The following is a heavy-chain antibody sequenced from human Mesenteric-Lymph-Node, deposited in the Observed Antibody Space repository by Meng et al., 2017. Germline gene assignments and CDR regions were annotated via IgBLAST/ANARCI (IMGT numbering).Heavy chain of an antibody. D-gene: IGHD6-19*01. J-gene: IGHJ4*02. Sequence: GGSLRLSCAASGFTFSSYGMHWVRQAPGKGLEWVAVIWYDGSNKYYVDSLKGRFTISRDNAKKSLYLQMNNLRAEDTAVYYCVSCDGIAVPGGLDWGQGSLVTVSS. V-gene: IGHV3-33*03. CDR2: IWYDGSNK. CDR1: GFTFSSYG. CDR3: VSCDGIAVPGGLD.